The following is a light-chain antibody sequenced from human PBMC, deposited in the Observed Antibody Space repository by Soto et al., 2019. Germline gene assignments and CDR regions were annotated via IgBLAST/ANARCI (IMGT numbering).Light chain of an antibody. CDR1: YNDVGGFNY. CDR3: SSYTSISIVV. Sequence: QSALTQPASVSGSPGQSITLSCTGTYNDVGGFNYVSWYQQHPGKAPKLMIYEVSNRPSGVSTRFSGSKSGNTASLTISGLQAEDESDYYCSSYTSISIVVFGGGTKLTVL. CDR2: EVS. J-gene: IGLJ2*01. V-gene: IGLV2-14*01.